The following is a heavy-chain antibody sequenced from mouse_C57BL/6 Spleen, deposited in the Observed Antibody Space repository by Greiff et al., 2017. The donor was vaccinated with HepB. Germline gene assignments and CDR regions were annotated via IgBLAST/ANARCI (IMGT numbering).Heavy chain of an antibody. V-gene: IGHV1-52*01. D-gene: IGHD2-4*01. J-gene: IGHJ4*01. CDR2: IDPSDSET. CDR3: ARGLRRGYYAMDY. Sequence: VKQRPIQGLEWIGNIDPSDSETHYNQKFKDKATLTVDKSSSTAYMQLSSLTSEDSAVYYCARGLRRGYYAMDYWGQGTSVTVSS.